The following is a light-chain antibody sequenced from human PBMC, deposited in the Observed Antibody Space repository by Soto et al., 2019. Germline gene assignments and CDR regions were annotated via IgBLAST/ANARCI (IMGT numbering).Light chain of an antibody. V-gene: IGKV3-20*01. Sequence: EIVLTQSPGTLSLSPGERATLSCRASQSVSNNYLAWYQQKPGQAPRLLIYGASSRATGIPDRFSGSGSGTDFTLTISRLEPEEFAVYYCQQYGSSPLTFGGGTKVEIK. CDR3: QQYGSSPLT. CDR2: GAS. J-gene: IGKJ4*01. CDR1: QSVSNNY.